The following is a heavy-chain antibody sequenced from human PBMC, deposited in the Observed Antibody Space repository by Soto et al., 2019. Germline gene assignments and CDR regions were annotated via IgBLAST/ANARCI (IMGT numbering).Heavy chain of an antibody. CDR2: VHDSGST. D-gene: IGHD3-22*01. Sequence: SETLSLTCTVSGGSANTGSYSWNWIRQPPGKGLEWIGCVHDSGSTNYNPSLKSRVTISVDTSKNQFSLNLSSVTAADTALYYCVTLSYYDSSGYYTNYFHYWGQGTLVTVSS. J-gene: IGHJ4*02. CDR1: GGSANTGSYS. V-gene: IGHV4-61*01. CDR3: VTLSYYDSSGYYTNYFHY.